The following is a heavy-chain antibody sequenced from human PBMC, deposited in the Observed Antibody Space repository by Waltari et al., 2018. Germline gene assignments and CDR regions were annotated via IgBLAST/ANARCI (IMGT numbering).Heavy chain of an antibody. CDR2: IYTSGGT. CDR1: GGSISSGSYY. J-gene: IGHJ5*02. D-gene: IGHD4-17*01. Sequence: QVQLQESGPGLVKPSQTLSLTCTVSGGSISSGSYYWSWIRQPAGKGLEWIGRIYTSGGTNSNPSLKSRVTISVDTSKNQFSLKLSSVTVADTAVYYCARGYPVTTTRSGWFDPWGQGTLVTVSS. V-gene: IGHV4-61*02. CDR3: ARGYPVTTTRSGWFDP.